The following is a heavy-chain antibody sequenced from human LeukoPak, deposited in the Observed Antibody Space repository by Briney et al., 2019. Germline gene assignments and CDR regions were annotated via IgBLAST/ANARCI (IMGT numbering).Heavy chain of an antibody. CDR1: GFTVSSNY. D-gene: IGHD3-10*01. CDR2: IYSGGST. CDR3: AKVWYYGSGSSSDTAANDY. V-gene: IGHV3-66*01. Sequence: GGSLRLSCAASGFTVSSNYMSWVRQVPGKGLEWVSVIYSGGSTYYADSVKGRFTISRDNSKNTLYLQMNSLRAEDTAVYYCAKVWYYGSGSSSDTAANDYWGQGTLVTVSS. J-gene: IGHJ4*02.